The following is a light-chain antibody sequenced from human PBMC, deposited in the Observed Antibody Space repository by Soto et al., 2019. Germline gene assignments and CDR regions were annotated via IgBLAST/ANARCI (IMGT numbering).Light chain of an antibody. CDR2: GTS. V-gene: IGKV3-15*01. CDR1: QSVGSN. Sequence: EIVMTQSPATLSVSPGERATLSCRASQSVGSNLAWYQQKPGQAPRLLIYGTSTRATGIPARFSGSGSGTEFTLTISSLQSEDFAVYYCQQHNNWPSITFGQGTRLEIK. J-gene: IGKJ5*01. CDR3: QQHNNWPSIT.